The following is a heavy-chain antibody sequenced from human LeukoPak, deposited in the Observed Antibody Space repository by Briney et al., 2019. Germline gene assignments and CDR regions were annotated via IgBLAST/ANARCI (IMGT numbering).Heavy chain of an antibody. V-gene: IGHV3-30-3*01. J-gene: IGHJ4*02. CDR1: GFNFANHA. D-gene: IGHD7-27*01. Sequence: GGSLRLSCAASGFNFANHAMSWVRQAPGKGLEWVAVISYDGSNKYYADSVKGRFTISRDNSKNTLYLQMNSLRAEDTAVYYCARVCRSGQGPYFDYWGQGTLVTVSS. CDR3: ARVCRSGQGPYFDY. CDR2: ISYDGSNK.